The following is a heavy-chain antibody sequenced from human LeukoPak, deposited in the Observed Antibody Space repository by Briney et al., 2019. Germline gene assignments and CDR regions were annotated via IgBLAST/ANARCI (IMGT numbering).Heavy chain of an antibody. D-gene: IGHD1-7*01. J-gene: IGHJ6*03. CDR2: ISSSGSTI. Sequence: PGGSLRLSCAASGFTFSYYYMSWIRQAPGKGLEGVSYISSSGSTIYYADSVKGRFTIYRENAKNSLYLQMNSLRAEDTAVYYCARTGTTGGDMDVWGKGTTVTVSS. CDR1: GFTFSYYY. CDR3: ARTGTTGGDMDV. V-gene: IGHV3-11*01.